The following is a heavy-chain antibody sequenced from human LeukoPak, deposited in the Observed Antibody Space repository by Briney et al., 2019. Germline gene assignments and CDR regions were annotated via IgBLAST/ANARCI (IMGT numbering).Heavy chain of an antibody. CDR3: AKDGDSTGYDAFDI. V-gene: IGHV3-9*01. D-gene: IGHD2-8*02. J-gene: IGHJ3*02. CDR2: ISLHTCPI. Sequence: GISLHTCPIGYPHSVKRRFTISTDNAKNSLYLQMNSLRAEDTALYYCAKDGDSTGYDAFDIWGQGTVVTVSS.